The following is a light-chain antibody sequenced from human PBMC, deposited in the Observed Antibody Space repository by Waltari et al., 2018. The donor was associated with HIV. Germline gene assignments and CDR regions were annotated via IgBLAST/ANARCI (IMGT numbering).Light chain of an antibody. V-gene: IGKV4-1*01. CDR3: QQYYSTPYT. CDR1: QSVLYSSNNKNY. Sequence: DIVMTQSPDSLTVFLGERATINCKSSQSVLYSSNNKNYLAWYQQKAGQPPKLLIYWASTRESGVPDRFSASGSGTDFSLTISSLQAEDVVVYYCQQYYSTPYTFGQGTKLEIK. CDR2: WAS. J-gene: IGKJ2*01.